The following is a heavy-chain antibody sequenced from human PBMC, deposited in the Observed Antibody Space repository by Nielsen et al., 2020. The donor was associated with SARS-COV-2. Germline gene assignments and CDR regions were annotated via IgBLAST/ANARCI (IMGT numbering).Heavy chain of an antibody. CDR1: GGSISSSSYY. Sequence: SETLSLTCTVSGGSISSSSYYWGWIRQPPGKGLEWIGSIYYSGSTYYNPSLQRRVTMSVDTSKNQFSLRLSSVTAADSAVYYCARGVHASDQYYYYYYMDVWGTGTTVTVSS. V-gene: IGHV4-39*07. CDR3: ARGVHASDQYYYYYYMDV. J-gene: IGHJ6*03. CDR2: IYYSGST. D-gene: IGHD2-8*01.